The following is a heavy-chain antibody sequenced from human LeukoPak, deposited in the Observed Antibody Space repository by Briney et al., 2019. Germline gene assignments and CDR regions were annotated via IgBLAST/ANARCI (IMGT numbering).Heavy chain of an antibody. Sequence: PGGSLRLSCAASGFTFSDNYMTWVRQAPGKGLEWVSGISGSGSSTYYADSVKGRFTISRDNSKSTLYLQMSSLRAEDTAVYYCAKDRHAPGRYCSSTICFPFDPWGQGTLVTVSS. J-gene: IGHJ5*02. D-gene: IGHD2-2*01. V-gene: IGHV3-23*01. CDR2: ISGSGSST. CDR3: AKDRHAPGRYCSSTICFPFDP. CDR1: GFTFSDNY.